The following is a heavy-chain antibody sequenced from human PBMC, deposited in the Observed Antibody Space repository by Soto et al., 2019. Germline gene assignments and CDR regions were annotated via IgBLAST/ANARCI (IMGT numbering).Heavy chain of an antibody. CDR3: AASSGYYPHDAFDI. CDR2: IIPVIGES. CDR1: GGTFNSDA. D-gene: IGHD3-3*01. J-gene: IGHJ3*02. Sequence: SVKVSCKGLGGTFNSDAISWVRQAPGRGLEWMGGIIPVIGESNYAQKFQGRVTMTEDTSTDTAYMELSSLRSEDTAVYYCAASSGYYPHDAFDIWGQGTMVTVSS. V-gene: IGHV1-69*10.